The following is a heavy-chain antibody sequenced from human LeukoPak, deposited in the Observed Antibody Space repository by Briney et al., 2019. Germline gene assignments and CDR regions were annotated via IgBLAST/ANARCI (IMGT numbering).Heavy chain of an antibody. D-gene: IGHD3-22*01. CDR2: IKSDGST. V-gene: IGHV3-74*01. Sequence: GGALRLSCAASGFTFSSYWMHWVRQAPGKGLVWVSRIKSDGSTRYADSVKGRFTISRDNAKNTVSLQTNSLRAEDTGVYYCARAPSEIGGYYPEYFRHWGQGTPVTVS. J-gene: IGHJ1*01. CDR1: GFTFSSYW. CDR3: ARAPSEIGGYYPEYFRH.